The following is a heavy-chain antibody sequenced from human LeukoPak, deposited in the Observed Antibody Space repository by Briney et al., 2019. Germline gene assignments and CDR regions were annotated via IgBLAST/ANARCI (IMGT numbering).Heavy chain of an antibody. V-gene: IGHV4-34*01. CDR1: GGSFSGYY. CDR2: INHSGST. D-gene: IGHD2-8*01. Sequence: PSETLSLTCAVYGGSFSGYYWSWIRQPPGKGLEWIGEINHSGSTNYNPSLKSRVTISVDTSKNQFSLKLSSVTAADTAVYYCARGPVDDIVLIESPFDYWGQGTLVTVSS. CDR3: ARGPVDDIVLIESPFDY. J-gene: IGHJ4*02.